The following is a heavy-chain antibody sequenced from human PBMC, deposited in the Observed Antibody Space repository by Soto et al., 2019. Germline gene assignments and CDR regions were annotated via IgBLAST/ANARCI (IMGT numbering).Heavy chain of an antibody. J-gene: IGHJ5*02. CDR3: ARAGTTVTTNWFDP. V-gene: IGHV1-69*01. D-gene: IGHD4-4*01. CDR1: GGTFSSYA. CDR2: IIPIFGTA. Sequence: QVQLVQSGAEVKKPGSSVKVSCKASGGTFSSYAISWVRQAPGQGLEWMGGIIPIFGTANYAQKLQGRVTITADESTSTAYMELSSLRSEDTAVYYCARAGTTVTTNWFDPWGQGTLVTVSS.